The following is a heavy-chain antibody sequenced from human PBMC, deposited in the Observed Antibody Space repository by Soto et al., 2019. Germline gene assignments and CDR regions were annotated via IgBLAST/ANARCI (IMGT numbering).Heavy chain of an antibody. Sequence: SETLSLTCTVSGGSISSYYWSWIRQPPGKGLEWIGYIYYSGSTNYNPSLKSRVTISVDTSKNQFSLKLSSVTAADTAVYYCARGRDGYKRHDYWGQGTLVTVSS. CDR1: GGSISSYY. CDR3: ARGRDGYKRHDY. D-gene: IGHD5-12*01. J-gene: IGHJ4*02. V-gene: IGHV4-59*01. CDR2: IYYSGST.